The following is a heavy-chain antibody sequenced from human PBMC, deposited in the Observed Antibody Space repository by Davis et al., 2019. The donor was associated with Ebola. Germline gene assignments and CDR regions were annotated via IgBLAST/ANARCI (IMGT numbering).Heavy chain of an antibody. Sequence: SETLSLTCTVSGGSIISSSYYWGWIRQPPGKGLEWIGSIYYSGSTYYNPSLKSRVTISVDTSKNQFSLKLSSVTAADTAVYYCASTGYSYDFWSGYFNREVKNNDYWGQGTLVTVSS. CDR2: IYYSGST. CDR3: ASTGYSYDFWSGYFNREVKNNDY. J-gene: IGHJ4*02. CDR1: GGSIISSSYY. D-gene: IGHD3-3*01. V-gene: IGHV4-39*01.